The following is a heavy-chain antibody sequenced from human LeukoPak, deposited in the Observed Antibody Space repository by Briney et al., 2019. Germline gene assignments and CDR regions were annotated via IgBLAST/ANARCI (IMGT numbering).Heavy chain of an antibody. CDR2: INPNNGDT. V-gene: IGHV1-2*02. D-gene: IGHD3-9*01. CDR1: GYIFTTYF. CDR3: AREGGYDILTGYQDY. Sequence: ASVKVSCKASGYIFTTYFIHWVRQAPGQGLEWMGCINPNNGDTNYVQKFQGRVTMTRDTSISTAYMELTRLRSGDTAVYYCAREGGYDILTGYQDYWGQGTLVTVSS. J-gene: IGHJ4*02.